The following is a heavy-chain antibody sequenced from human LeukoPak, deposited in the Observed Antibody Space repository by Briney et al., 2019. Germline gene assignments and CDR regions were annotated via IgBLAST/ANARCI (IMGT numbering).Heavy chain of an antibody. CDR2: ISWDSGSI. CDR3: ARDRVVYSSSSAFDY. V-gene: IGHV3-9*01. D-gene: IGHD6-6*01. CDR1: GFTFDDYA. J-gene: IGHJ4*02. Sequence: GGSLRLSCAASGFTFDDYAMHWVRQAPGKGLEWVSGISWDSGSIGYADSVKGRFTISRDNSKNTLYLQMNSLRAEDTAVYYCARDRVVYSSSSAFDYWGQGTLVTVSS.